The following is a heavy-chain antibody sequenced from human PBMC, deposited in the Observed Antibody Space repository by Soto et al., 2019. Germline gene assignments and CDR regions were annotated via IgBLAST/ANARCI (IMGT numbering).Heavy chain of an antibody. Sequence: PSETLSLTCAVYGVSFSGYCWSWIRQPPGKGLEWIGEINHSGSTNYNPSLKSRVTISVDTSKNQFSLKLSSVTAADTAVYYCARRWAPHYDFWSGLSRYYFDYWGQGTLVTVSS. CDR3: ARRWAPHYDFWSGLSRYYFDY. CDR2: INHSGST. J-gene: IGHJ4*02. D-gene: IGHD3-3*01. CDR1: GVSFSGYC. V-gene: IGHV4-34*01.